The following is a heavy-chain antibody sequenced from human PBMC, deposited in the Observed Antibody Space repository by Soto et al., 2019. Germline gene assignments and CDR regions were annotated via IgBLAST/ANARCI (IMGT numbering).Heavy chain of an antibody. CDR2: ISSRSSYL. Sequence: EVQLVESGGGLVKPGGSLRLSCAAAGFTFSTYTMTWVRQAPGKGLEWVSSISSRSSYLYYADSVKGRFTNSRDNAKNSLYLQMNSLRAEDTAMYYCATEARVGSYYLDWGQGTLGTVSP. D-gene: IGHD1-26*01. CDR3: ATEARVGSYYLD. J-gene: IGHJ4*02. V-gene: IGHV3-21*06. CDR1: GFTFSTYT.